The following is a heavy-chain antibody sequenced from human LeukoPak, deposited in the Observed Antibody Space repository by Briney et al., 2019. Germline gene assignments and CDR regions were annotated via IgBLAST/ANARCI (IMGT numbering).Heavy chain of an antibody. Sequence: ASLKVSCTVSGYTFTSYYMHWVRQAPGQGLEWMGIIKPSGGSTSYAQKFQGRVTMTRDTSTSTVYMELSSLGSEDTAVYYCARGDYSSSWYLSAFDIWGQGTMVTVSS. V-gene: IGHV1-46*01. J-gene: IGHJ3*02. CDR3: ARGDYSSSWYLSAFDI. CDR2: IKPSGGST. D-gene: IGHD6-13*01. CDR1: GYTFTSYY.